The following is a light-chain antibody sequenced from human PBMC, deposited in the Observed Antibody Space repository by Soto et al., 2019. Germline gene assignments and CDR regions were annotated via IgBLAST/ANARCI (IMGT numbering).Light chain of an antibody. CDR3: SSYTPSTPYV. V-gene: IGLV2-14*01. CDR1: SSDVGAYNF. Sequence: QSALTQPASVSGSPGQSITISCTGTSSDVGAYNFVSWYQHHPGRAPKLIIYEVTIRPSGVSHRFSGSKSGNTASLTISGLQAEDEADYYCSSYTPSTPYVFGSGTKLTVL. J-gene: IGLJ1*01. CDR2: EVT.